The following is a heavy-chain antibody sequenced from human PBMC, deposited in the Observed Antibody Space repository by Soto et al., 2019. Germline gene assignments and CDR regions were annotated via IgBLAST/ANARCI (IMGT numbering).Heavy chain of an antibody. CDR2: IYYSGST. CDR1: GGSISSGGYY. J-gene: IGHJ4*02. Sequence: QVQLQESGPGLVKPSQTLSLTCTVSGGSISSGGYYWSWIRQHPGKGLEWIGYIYYSGSTYYNPSRKSRVTISVDTSKNQFSLKLSSVTAADTAVYYCARERYSSGSFDYWGQGTLVTVSS. CDR3: ARERYSSGSFDY. V-gene: IGHV4-31*03. D-gene: IGHD6-19*01.